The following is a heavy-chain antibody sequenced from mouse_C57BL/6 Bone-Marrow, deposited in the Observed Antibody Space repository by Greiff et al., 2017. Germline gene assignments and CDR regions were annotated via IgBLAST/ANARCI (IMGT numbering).Heavy chain of an antibody. J-gene: IGHJ3*01. V-gene: IGHV2-4*01. CDR3: AKNWGYDGYYWFAY. CDR2: IWSGGST. D-gene: IGHD2-3*01. CDR1: GFSLTSYG. Sequence: QVQLKESGPGLVQPSQSLSITCTVSGFSLTSYGVHWIRQPPGKGLEWLGVIWSGGSTDYNAAFISRLSISKDNSKSQVFFKMNSLQADDTAISCCAKNWGYDGYYWFAYWGQGTLVTVSA.